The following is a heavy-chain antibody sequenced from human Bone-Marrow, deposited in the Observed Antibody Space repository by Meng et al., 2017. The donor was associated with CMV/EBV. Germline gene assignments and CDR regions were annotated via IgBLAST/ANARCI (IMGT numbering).Heavy chain of an antibody. J-gene: IGHJ4*02. CDR3: TKHRGRLAATGRDFEY. CDR2: IGHKGDST. Sequence: GESLKISCVASGFKFINYAMSWVRQAPGRGLEWVSAIGHKGDSTYYADSVKGRFTISRDNSKNTLDLQMNSQRAEDTAVYYCTKHRGRLAATGRDFEYWGQGAQVTVSS. V-gene: IGHV3-23*01. CDR1: GFKFINYA. D-gene: IGHD2-15*01.